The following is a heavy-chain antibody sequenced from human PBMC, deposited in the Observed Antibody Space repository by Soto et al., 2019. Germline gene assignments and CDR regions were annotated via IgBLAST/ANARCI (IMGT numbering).Heavy chain of an antibody. CDR3: ACTFKFETIFGVVRPCCSDY. CDR2: INHSGST. CDR1: GGSFSGYY. J-gene: IGHJ4*02. D-gene: IGHD3-3*01. Sequence: PSETLSLTCAVYGGSFSGYYWSWIHQSPGKGLEWIGEINHSGSTNYNPSLKSRVTISLDTSKNQFSLKLSSVTAADTAVYYCACTFKFETIFGVVRPCCSDYWGQGTLLTVSS. V-gene: IGHV4-34*01.